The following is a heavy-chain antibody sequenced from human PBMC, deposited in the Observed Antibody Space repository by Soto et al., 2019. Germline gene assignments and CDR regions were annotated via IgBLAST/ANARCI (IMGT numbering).Heavy chain of an antibody. CDR3: ARGTDLPYYYYGSDV. Sequence: QVQLVQSGAEVKEPGASVKVSCKASGYTFTTYYIHWVRQAPGQGLEWMGIIDPSSGSAGYAQRFQASVTMTRDTPTSAFYMELSSLRSEDTAVYYCARGTDLPYYYYGSDVWGQGTTVTVSS. CDR1: GYTFTTYY. V-gene: IGHV1-46*03. J-gene: IGHJ6*02. CDR2: IDPSSGSA.